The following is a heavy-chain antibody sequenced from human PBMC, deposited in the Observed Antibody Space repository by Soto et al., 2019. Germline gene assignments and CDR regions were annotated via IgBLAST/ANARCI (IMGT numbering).Heavy chain of an antibody. CDR2: IIPTLGTA. V-gene: IGHV1-69*13. D-gene: IGHD2-8*01. CDR3: ATYYNSGVFHFGY. Sequence: VNVSCKASGGTFSNYAFSWVRQAPGQGLEWMGGIIPTLGTANYAQKFQGRVTITADESTSTAYMELRSLRSEDTAVYYCATYYNSGVFHFGYWGQGTLVTVSS. CDR1: GGTFSNYA. J-gene: IGHJ4*02.